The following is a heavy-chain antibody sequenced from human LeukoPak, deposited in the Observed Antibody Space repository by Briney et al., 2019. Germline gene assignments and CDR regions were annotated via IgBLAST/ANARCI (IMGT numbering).Heavy chain of an antibody. CDR1: GFTFSTYA. V-gene: IGHV3-23*01. D-gene: IGHD4-17*01. CDR3: AKAHFDYGDYLPFDY. Sequence: GGSLRLSCAASGFTFSTYAMSWVRPAPGEGLEWVLAISGSGYSTYYADSVKGRFTISRDNSKNTLFLQMNSLRAEDTAIYYCAKAHFDYGDYLPFDYWGQGSLVTVSS. J-gene: IGHJ4*02. CDR2: ISGSGYST.